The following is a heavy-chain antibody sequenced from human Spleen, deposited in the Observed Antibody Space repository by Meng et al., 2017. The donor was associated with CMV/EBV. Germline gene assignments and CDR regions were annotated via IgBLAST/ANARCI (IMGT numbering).Heavy chain of an antibody. CDR2: INPRSGDT. D-gene: IGHD7-27*01. CDR1: TFIDYY. J-gene: IGHJ5*02. CDR3: ARALMSLGKHVEGDCFDP. Sequence: TFIDYYMHWVRQAPGEGIEWMGWINPRSGDTKYAQKFQGRVTMTRDTSITTAYMELSRLKSDDTAVYYCARALMSLGKHVEGDCFDPWGQGTLVTVSS. V-gene: IGHV1-2*02.